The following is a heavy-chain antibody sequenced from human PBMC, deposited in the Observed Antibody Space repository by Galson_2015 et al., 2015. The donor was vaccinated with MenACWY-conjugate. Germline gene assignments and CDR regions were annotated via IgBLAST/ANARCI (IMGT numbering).Heavy chain of an antibody. CDR2: IRGSGDST. CDR3: VVNSYGS. Sequence: SLRLSCAASGFAFSNYNLHWVRQAPGKGLEYVAAIRGSGDSTYYADSVKGRFTISRDNSKNTLSLHMSSLRTEDTAVYYCVVNSYGSWGQGTLVTVSS. J-gene: IGHJ4*02. V-gene: IGHV3-64D*06. CDR1: GFAFSNYN. D-gene: IGHD2/OR15-2a*01.